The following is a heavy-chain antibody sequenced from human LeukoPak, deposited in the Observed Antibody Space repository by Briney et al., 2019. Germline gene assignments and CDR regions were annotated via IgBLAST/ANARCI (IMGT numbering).Heavy chain of an antibody. CDR3: ARDLRMSRYCSSTSCYIPLGY. V-gene: IGHV4-4*07. Sequence: SETLSLTCTVSGDSISNYYWSWIRQPAGKGLEWIGRIYTSGSTNYNPSLKSRVTMSVDTSKNQFSLKLSSVTAADTAVYYCARDLRMSRYCSSTSCYIPLGYWGQGTLVTVSS. J-gene: IGHJ4*02. CDR1: GDSISNYY. CDR2: IYTSGST. D-gene: IGHD2-2*02.